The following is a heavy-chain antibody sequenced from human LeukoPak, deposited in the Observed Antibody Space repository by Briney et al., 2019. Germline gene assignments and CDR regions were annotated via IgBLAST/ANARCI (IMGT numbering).Heavy chain of an antibody. CDR2: IYYSGST. V-gene: IGHV4-31*03. CDR3: ARVPSPVAGGAFDI. Sequence: SETLSLTCTVSGGSISSGGYYWSWIRQHPGKGLEWIGYIYYSGSTYYNPSLKSRVTISVDTSKNQFSLKLSSVTAADTAVYYCARVPSPVAGGAFDIWGQGTMVTVSS. CDR1: GGSISSGGYY. D-gene: IGHD6-19*01. J-gene: IGHJ3*02.